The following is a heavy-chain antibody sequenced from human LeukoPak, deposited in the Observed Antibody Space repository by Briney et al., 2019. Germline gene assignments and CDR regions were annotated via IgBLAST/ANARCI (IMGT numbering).Heavy chain of an antibody. J-gene: IGHJ6*02. CDR3: ARGGFGSGSYAYYGMDV. D-gene: IGHD3-10*01. CDR1: GFTVSSNY. CDR2: IYSGGST. V-gene: IGHV3-53*01. Sequence: PGGSLRLSCAASGFTVSSNYMSWVRQAPGKGLEWVSVIYSGGSTYYADSVKGRFTISRDNSKNTLYLQMNSLRAEDTAVYYCARGGFGSGSYAYYGMDVWGQGTTVTVS.